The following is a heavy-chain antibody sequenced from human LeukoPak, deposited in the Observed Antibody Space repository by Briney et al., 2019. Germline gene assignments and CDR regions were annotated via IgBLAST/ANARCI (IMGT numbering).Heavy chain of an antibody. CDR1: GFTFSVYA. V-gene: IGHV3-30*01. Sequence: GGSLRLSCAASGFTFSVYAMPWVRQAPGKGLEWVALISYDGSDKSYADSVKGRFTISRDNSKNTLYLQINSLRGEDTAVYYCARDSSGFHYWGQGTLVTVSS. CDR2: ISYDGSDK. CDR3: ARDSSGFHY. D-gene: IGHD6-19*01. J-gene: IGHJ4*02.